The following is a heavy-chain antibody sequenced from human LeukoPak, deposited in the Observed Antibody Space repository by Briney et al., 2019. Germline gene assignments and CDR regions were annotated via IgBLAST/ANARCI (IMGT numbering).Heavy chain of an antibody. D-gene: IGHD2-2*01. V-gene: IGHV5-51*01. CDR2: IYPAASDI. CDR1: GYNFTTYW. Sequence: KGWESLKISCQGSGYNFTTYWIDWDRQMPGKGLEWMGIIYPAASDITYSPSFQGQVTISADKSISTAYVQWSSLKASDTAMYYCARHGYQPFDYWGQGALVTVSS. CDR3: ARHGYQPFDY. J-gene: IGHJ4*02.